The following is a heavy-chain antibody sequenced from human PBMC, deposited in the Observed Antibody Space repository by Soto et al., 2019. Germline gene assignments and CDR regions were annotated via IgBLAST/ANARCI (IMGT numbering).Heavy chain of an antibody. CDR1: CVPIQHYF. CDR2: IYYSGST. Sequence: PSGAPSLTCTVPCVPIQHYFLGWIPPPPGKGLEWIGYIYYSGSTNYNPSLKSRVTISVDTSKNQFSLKLSSVTAADTAVYYCARLSDGDYFDYWGQGTLVTVSS. D-gene: IGHD4-17*01. V-gene: IGHV4-59*08. J-gene: IGHJ4*02. CDR3: ARLSDGDYFDY.